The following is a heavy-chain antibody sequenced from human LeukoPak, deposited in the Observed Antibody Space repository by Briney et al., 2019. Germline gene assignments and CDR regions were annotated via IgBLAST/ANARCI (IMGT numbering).Heavy chain of an antibody. D-gene: IGHD3-3*01. V-gene: IGHV1-2*02. CDR3: ARVTIFGVVSYYFDY. Sequence: ASVKVSCKASGYTFTGYYMHWVRQAPGQGLEWMGWINPNSGGTNYAQKLQGRVTMTTDTSTSTAYMELRSLRSDDTAVYYCARVTIFGVVSYYFDYWGQGTLVTVSS. CDR2: INPNSGGT. J-gene: IGHJ4*02. CDR1: GYTFTGYY.